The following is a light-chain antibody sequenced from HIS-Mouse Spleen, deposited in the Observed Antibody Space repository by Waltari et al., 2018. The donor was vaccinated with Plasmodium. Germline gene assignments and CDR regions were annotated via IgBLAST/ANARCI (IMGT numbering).Light chain of an antibody. CDR1: SSDVGSYNL. V-gene: IGLV2-23*03. CDR2: EGS. CDR3: CSYAGSSTFVV. Sequence: QSALTQPASVSGSPGQSLTISCTGTSSDVGSYNLVSWYQQHPGKAPKLIIYEGSKRPSGVSNRFSGSKSGNTASLTISGLQAEDEADYYCCSYAGSSTFVVFGGGTKLTVL. J-gene: IGLJ2*01.